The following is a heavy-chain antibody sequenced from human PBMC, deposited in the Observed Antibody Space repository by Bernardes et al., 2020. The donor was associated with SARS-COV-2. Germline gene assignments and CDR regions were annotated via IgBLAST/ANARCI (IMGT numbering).Heavy chain of an antibody. CDR1: GFSFSTYA. J-gene: IGHJ4*02. CDR2: ISGSGSST. Sequence: GGSLRLSCAASGFSFSTYAMTWVRQAPGKGLEWVSTISGSGSSTYYADSVKGRFTISRDNSKNTLYLQMNSLRAEDTAVYYCAKTYSSSWHEYYFDYWGQGTLVTVSS. CDR3: AKTYSSSWHEYYFDY. V-gene: IGHV3-23*01. D-gene: IGHD6-13*01.